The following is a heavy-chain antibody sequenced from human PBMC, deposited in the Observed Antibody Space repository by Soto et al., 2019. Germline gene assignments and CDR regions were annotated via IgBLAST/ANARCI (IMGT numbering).Heavy chain of an antibody. J-gene: IGHJ6*02. V-gene: IGHV4-59*05. CDR2: IYYSGST. Sequence: SETLSLTCTVSRGSISSYYWNWIRQPPGKGLEWIGSIYYSGSTYYNPSLKSRVTISVDTSKNQFSLKLSSVTAADTAVYYCARRLYYDSSGFEGGGMDVWGQGTTVTVSS. CDR1: RGSISSYY. CDR3: ARRLYYDSSGFEGGGMDV. D-gene: IGHD3-22*01.